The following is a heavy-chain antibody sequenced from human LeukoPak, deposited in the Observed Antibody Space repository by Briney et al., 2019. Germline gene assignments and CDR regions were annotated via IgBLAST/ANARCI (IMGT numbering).Heavy chain of an antibody. D-gene: IGHD5-12*01. J-gene: IGHJ4*02. Sequence: GGSLRLSCAASGFSCSTRGMRWVRQAPRKGREWVSDVSGNHAGAFQAEYVKGRFTTSRANSRTTLYLKLSSLSAEDSAIYYCARQRRPARTYSGLFDYWGQGTLVTVSS. CDR3: ARQRRPARTYSGLFDY. V-gene: IGHV3-23*01. CDR2: VSGNHAGA. CDR1: GFSCSTRG.